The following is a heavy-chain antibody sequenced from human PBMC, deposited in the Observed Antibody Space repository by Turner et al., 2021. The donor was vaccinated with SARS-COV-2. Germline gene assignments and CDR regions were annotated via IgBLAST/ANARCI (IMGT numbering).Heavy chain of an antibody. D-gene: IGHD6-6*01. V-gene: IGHV3-23*01. CDR1: GFTFSNYA. Sequence: EVQLLESGGGLVQPGGSLRLSCADSGFTFSNYAMSWVRQAPGKGPEWVSTTSTTGISTDYSDSVKGRFTISRDNSKNTLYLHMNSLRAEDTALYYCAKEWQLKYRAEHFDLWGQGTMVTVSS. J-gene: IGHJ3*01. CDR2: TSTTGIST. CDR3: AKEWQLKYRAEHFDL.